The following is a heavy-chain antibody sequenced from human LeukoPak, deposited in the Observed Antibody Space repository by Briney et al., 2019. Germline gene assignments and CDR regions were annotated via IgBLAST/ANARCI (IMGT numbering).Heavy chain of an antibody. J-gene: IGHJ4*02. Sequence: SETLSLTCAVSGGSIISSNWWRWVRQPPGKGLEWVGEIYHSGSTNYNPSLKSRVTISVDKSKNQFSLKLSSVTAADTAVYYCASPYSSGWYGWGQGTLVTVSS. CDR2: IYHSGST. CDR3: ASPYSSGWYG. D-gene: IGHD6-19*01. V-gene: IGHV4-4*02. CDR1: GGSIISSNW.